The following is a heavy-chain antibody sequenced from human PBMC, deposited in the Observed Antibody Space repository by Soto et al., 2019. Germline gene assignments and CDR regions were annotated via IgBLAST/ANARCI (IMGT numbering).Heavy chain of an antibody. Sequence: GASGKVSCKASGYTFTGYYMHWVRQAPGQGLEWMGWINPNSGGTNYAPKFQGRVTMTRDTSISTAYMDLSRLRSDDTAIYYCAPGSDYFDIWGPGTMVTVSS. D-gene: IGHD3-10*01. CDR3: APGSDYFDI. J-gene: IGHJ3*02. V-gene: IGHV1-2*02. CDR1: GYTFTGYY. CDR2: INPNSGGT.